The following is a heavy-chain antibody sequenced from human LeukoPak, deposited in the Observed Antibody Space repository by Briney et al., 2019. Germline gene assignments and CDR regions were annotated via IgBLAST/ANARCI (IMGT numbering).Heavy chain of an antibody. CDR1: GFTFGSHA. J-gene: IGHJ4*02. D-gene: IGHD5-18*01. CDR3: GKTTVGYSSGQKPAWPVDY. V-gene: IGHV3-23*01. Sequence: GGSLRLSCEASGFTFGSHAMYWVRQAPGKGLEWVAGIFGSGGSPHYEDPVKGRFTISRDNSRNTGYLQINSLRAEDTAVYYCGKTTVGYSSGQKPAWPVDYWGQGTLVTVSS. CDR2: IFGSGGSP.